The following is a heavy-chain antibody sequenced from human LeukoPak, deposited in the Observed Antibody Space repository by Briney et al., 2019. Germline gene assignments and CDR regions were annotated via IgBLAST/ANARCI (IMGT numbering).Heavy chain of an antibody. Sequence: PSETLSLTRTVSGGSISSGDYYWSWIRQPPGTGLEWIGYIYYSGNTYYNPSLKSRITISIDTSKNQFSLKLSSVTAADTAVYFCARDPPAYGDYSRGYGMDVWGRGTTVIVSS. J-gene: IGHJ6*04. CDR2: IYYSGNT. V-gene: IGHV4-30-4*01. CDR1: GGSISSGDYY. D-gene: IGHD4-17*01. CDR3: ARDPPAYGDYSRGYGMDV.